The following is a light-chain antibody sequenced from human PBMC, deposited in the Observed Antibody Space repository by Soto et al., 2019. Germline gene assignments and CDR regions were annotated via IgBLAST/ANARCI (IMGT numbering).Light chain of an antibody. J-gene: IGKJ5*01. Sequence: APVTLSFSPGQRATRSCMASQPVSSNYLAWYQQKPGQAPRLLIYGASSRATDIPDRFSGSGSGTDFTLTISRLEPEDFAVYYCQQYNNWPFITFGQGTRLEI. CDR3: QQYNNWPFIT. CDR1: QPVSSNY. CDR2: GAS. V-gene: IGKV3-20*01.